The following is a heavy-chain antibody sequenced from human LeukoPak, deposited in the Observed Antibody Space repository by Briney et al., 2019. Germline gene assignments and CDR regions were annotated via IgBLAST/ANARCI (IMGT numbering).Heavy chain of an antibody. Sequence: PSGTLSLTCAVSGGSISSSNWWSWVRQPPGKGLEWIGYIYHSGSTYYNPSLKSRVTISVDRSKNQFSLKLSSVTAADTAVYYCARDGGYSSSSAPEAFDIWGQGTMVTVSS. CDR2: IYHSGST. J-gene: IGHJ3*02. CDR1: GGSISSSNW. CDR3: ARDGGYSSSSAPEAFDI. D-gene: IGHD6-6*01. V-gene: IGHV4-4*02.